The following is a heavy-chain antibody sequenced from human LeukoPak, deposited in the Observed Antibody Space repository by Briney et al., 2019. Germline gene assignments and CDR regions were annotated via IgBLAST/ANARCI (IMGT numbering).Heavy chain of an antibody. D-gene: IGHD6-13*01. Sequence: SETLSLTCTVSGGSICSYYWSWIRQPPGKGLEWIGYIYYSGSTNYNPSLKSRVTISVDTSKNQFSLKVSSVTAADTAVYYCARGVSGYSKYYFDYWGQGTLVTVSS. CDR3: ARGVSGYSKYYFDY. V-gene: IGHV4-59*01. CDR1: GGSICSYY. CDR2: IYYSGST. J-gene: IGHJ4*02.